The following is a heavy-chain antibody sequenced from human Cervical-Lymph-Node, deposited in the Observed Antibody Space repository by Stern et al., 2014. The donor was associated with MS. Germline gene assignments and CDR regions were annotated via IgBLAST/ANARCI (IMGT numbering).Heavy chain of an antibody. D-gene: IGHD5-12*01. V-gene: IGHV3-30*03. J-gene: IGHJ4*02. Sequence: VQLVESGGGVVQPGGSLRLSCVGSGSTFTNHGMHWVRQAPGKGPEWVAVISHDGSDKNYSDSVKGRFIISRDNSKTTLYLQIHTLQTEDTAIYFCTGGYDMSPFDYWGQGALVTVSS. CDR2: ISHDGSDK. CDR3: TGGYDMSPFDY. CDR1: GSTFTNHG.